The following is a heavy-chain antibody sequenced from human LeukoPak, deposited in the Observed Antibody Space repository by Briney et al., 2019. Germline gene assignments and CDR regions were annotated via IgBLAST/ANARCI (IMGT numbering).Heavy chain of an antibody. CDR1: GFTFSSYA. Sequence: GGSLRLSCAASGFTFSSYAMNWVRQAPGKGLEWISSISGSGDNTYYADSVKGRFTISRDNSKNTLYLQMNSLRAEDTAVYYCAKDLKDEAVAKGDYWGQGTLVTVSS. J-gene: IGHJ4*02. V-gene: IGHV3-23*01. CDR2: ISGSGDNT. D-gene: IGHD6-19*01. CDR3: AKDLKDEAVAKGDY.